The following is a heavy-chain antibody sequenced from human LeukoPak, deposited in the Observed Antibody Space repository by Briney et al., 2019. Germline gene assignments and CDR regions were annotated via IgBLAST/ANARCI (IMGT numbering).Heavy chain of an antibody. CDR3: ASRDAPPGYYYYMDV. Sequence: SETLSLTCTVSGGSISGGYWSWIRQPPGRGLEWIGYVYTSGSTNYNPSLKSRVTISVDTSNNQFSLKLSSVTAADTAVYYCASRDAPPGYYYYMDVWGIGTTVTVSS. D-gene: IGHD2-2*01. V-gene: IGHV4-4*09. CDR2: VYTSGST. CDR1: GGSISGGY. J-gene: IGHJ6*03.